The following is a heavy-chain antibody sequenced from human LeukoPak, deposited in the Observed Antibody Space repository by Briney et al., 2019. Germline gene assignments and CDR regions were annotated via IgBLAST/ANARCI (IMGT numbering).Heavy chain of an antibody. V-gene: IGHV3-30*02. CDR1: GFSFSSYG. J-gene: IGHJ4*02. Sequence: PGGSLRLSCAASGFSFSSYGMYWVRQAPGKGLEWVSFVRFDGSNEYYADFVKGRFTISRDNSKNTLYLQMNSLRAEDTAVYYCAKEAVASIDCWGQGTLVTVSS. CDR2: VRFDGSNE. D-gene: IGHD6-19*01. CDR3: AKEAVASIDC.